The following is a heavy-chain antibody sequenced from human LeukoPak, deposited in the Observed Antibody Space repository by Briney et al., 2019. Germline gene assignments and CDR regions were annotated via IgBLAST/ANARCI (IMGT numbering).Heavy chain of an antibody. CDR2: IWYDGSNK. Sequence: GGSLRLSCAASGFTFSSYGMPWVRQAPGKGLEWVAVIWYDGSNKYYADSVKGRFTISRDNSKNTLYLQMNSLRAEDTAVYYCARTGVDTAMSLDFWGQGTLVTVSS. V-gene: IGHV3-33*01. J-gene: IGHJ4*02. CDR3: ARTGVDTAMSLDF. CDR1: GFTFSSYG. D-gene: IGHD5-18*01.